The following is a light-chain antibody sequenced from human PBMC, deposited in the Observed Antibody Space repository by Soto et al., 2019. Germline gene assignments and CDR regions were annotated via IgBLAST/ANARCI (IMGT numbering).Light chain of an antibody. CDR1: QHISTY. V-gene: IGKV1-39*01. J-gene: IGKJ1*01. CDR3: QQSSTIPRT. Sequence: DIQMNQSPSSLSASVGDRVTISCRSSQHISTYLNWYQHKPGQAPKLLVYAASTLQSGVPSRFSGSGSGTDFRLTISSLQPEDFATYYCQQSSTIPRTFGQGTKVDLK. CDR2: AAS.